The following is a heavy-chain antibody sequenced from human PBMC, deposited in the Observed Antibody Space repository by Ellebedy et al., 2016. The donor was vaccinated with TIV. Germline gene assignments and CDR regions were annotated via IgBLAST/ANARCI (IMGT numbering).Heavy chain of an antibody. CDR3: ARQERGTTRGAFDI. D-gene: IGHD1/OR15-1a*01. V-gene: IGHV3-21*01. CDR2: ISSGSTYI. CDR1: RFTFSIFG. J-gene: IGHJ3*02. Sequence: GGSLRLXXAASRFTFSIFGLHWVRQAPGKGLEWVSSISSGSTYIFYADSVKGRFTISRDNPTDSLYLQMNSLRAEDTAVYYCARQERGTTRGAFDIWGQGTRVTVSS.